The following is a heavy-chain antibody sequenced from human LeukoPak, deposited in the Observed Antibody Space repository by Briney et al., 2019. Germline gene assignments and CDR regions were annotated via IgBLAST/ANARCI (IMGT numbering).Heavy chain of an antibody. D-gene: IGHD6-19*01. CDR3: AKQQWLVRGAFDY. V-gene: IGHV3-23*01. J-gene: IGHJ4*02. Sequence: PGGSLRLSCAASGFTFSSYATSWVRQAPGKGLEWVSAISGSGGSTYYADSVKGRFTISRDNSKNTLYLQMNSLRAEDTAVYYCAKQQWLVRGAFDYWGQGTLVTVSS. CDR1: GFTFSSYA. CDR2: ISGSGGST.